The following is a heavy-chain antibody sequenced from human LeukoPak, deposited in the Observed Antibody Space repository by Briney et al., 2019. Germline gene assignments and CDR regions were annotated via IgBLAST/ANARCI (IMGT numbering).Heavy chain of an antibody. Sequence: PGRSLRLSCVASGFAFDDHGMHWVRQAPGKGLEWVSGISWSSGTIVYADSVKGRFTISRDNAKNSLYLQMHSLRAEDTAMYYCARDGSVGGWGDSNYHGMDVWGHGTTVTVSS. V-gene: IGHV3-9*01. CDR1: GFAFDDHG. J-gene: IGHJ6*02. CDR3: ARDGSVGGWGDSNYHGMDV. D-gene: IGHD1-7*01. CDR2: ISWSSGTI.